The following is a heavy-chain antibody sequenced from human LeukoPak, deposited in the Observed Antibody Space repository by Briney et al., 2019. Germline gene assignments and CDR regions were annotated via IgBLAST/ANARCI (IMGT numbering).Heavy chain of an antibody. CDR3: ARGYAGATTFDY. CDR2: IYYSGST. Sequence: SETLSLTCTVSGCSISSYYWSWLRQPPGKGLEWIGYIYYSGSTNYNPSLKSRVTISVDTSKNQFSLKLSSVTAADTAVYYCARGYAGATTFDYWGQGTLVTVSS. V-gene: IGHV4-59*01. D-gene: IGHD1-26*01. J-gene: IGHJ4*02. CDR1: GCSISSYY.